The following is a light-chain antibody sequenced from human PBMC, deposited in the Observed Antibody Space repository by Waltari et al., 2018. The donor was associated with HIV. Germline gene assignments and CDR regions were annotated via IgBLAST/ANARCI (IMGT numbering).Light chain of an antibody. CDR1: SSDFGGYNY. J-gene: IGLJ1*01. CDR2: EVT. CDR3: CSFTSTTFV. Sequence: QSALTQPASVSGSPGQSITISCTGTSSDFGGYNYVSWYQQHPGKAPKLMIYEVTYRPSGVSNRLSGSRSGNTASLTISGLQAEDEADYYCCSFTSTTFVFGTGTKVTVL. V-gene: IGLV2-14*01.